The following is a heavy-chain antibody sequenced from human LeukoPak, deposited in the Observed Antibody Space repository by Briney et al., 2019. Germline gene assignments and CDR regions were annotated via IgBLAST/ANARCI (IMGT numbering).Heavy chain of an antibody. CDR1: GFTFSSNG. CDR3: AGGMRHFDY. Sequence: GGSLRLSCAASGFTFSSNGMHWVRQAPGKGLEWVAPIWYDGSNKYYADSVKGRFTISRDNSKNTLFLQMNSLRAEDTAVYYCAGGMRHFDYWGQGTLVTVSS. D-gene: IGHD2-8*01. CDR2: IWYDGSNK. V-gene: IGHV3-33*01. J-gene: IGHJ4*02.